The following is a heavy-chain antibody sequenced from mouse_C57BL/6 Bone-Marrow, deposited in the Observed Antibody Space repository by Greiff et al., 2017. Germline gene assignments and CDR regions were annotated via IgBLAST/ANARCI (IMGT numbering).Heavy chain of an antibody. J-gene: IGHJ1*03. V-gene: IGHV1-72*01. D-gene: IGHD2-3*01. Sequence: QVQLQQSGAELVKPGASVKLSCKASGYTFTSYWMHWVKQRPGRGLEWIGRIDPNSGGTKYNEKFKSKATLTVDKPSSTAYMQLSSLTSEDSAVYYCARCAIYDALYWYFDVWGTGTTVTVSS. CDR1: GYTFTSYW. CDR2: IDPNSGGT. CDR3: ARCAIYDALYWYFDV.